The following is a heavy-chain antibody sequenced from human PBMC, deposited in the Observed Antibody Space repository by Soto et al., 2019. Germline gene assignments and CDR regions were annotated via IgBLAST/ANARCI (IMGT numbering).Heavy chain of an antibody. D-gene: IGHD6-19*01. Sequence: SVKVSCKASGGTFSSYAISWVRQAPGQGLEWMGGIIPIFGTANYAQKFQGRVTITADESTSTSYMEVNNLRSEDTAVYYCAKVRYSSPMGYYYGMDVWGQGTTVTVSS. CDR3: AKVRYSSPMGYYYGMDV. CDR1: GGTFSSYA. V-gene: IGHV1-69*13. CDR2: IIPIFGTA. J-gene: IGHJ6*02.